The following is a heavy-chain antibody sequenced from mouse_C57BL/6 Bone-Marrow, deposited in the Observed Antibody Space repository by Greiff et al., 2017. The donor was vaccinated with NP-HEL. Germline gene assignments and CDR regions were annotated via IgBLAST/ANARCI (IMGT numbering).Heavy chain of an antibody. V-gene: IGHV1-7*01. Sequence: VQLQQSGAELVKPGASVKLSCKASGYTFTSYWMHWVKQRPGQGLEWIGYINPSSGYTNYNQKFKGKATLTADKSSSTAYMQLSSLTYEDSAVYYCAGLWSFAYWGQGTLVTVSA. J-gene: IGHJ3*01. CDR3: AGLWSFAY. D-gene: IGHD1-1*02. CDR1: GYTFTSYW. CDR2: INPSSGYT.